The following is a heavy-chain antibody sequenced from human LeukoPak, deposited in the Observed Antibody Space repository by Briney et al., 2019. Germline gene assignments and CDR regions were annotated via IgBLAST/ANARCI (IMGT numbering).Heavy chain of an antibody. D-gene: IGHD3-22*01. CDR1: GYTFTGYY. CDR3: AREEVYDSSGYPGYY. CDR2: INPNSGGT. J-gene: IGHJ4*02. V-gene: IGHV1-2*02. Sequence: ASVKVSCKASGYTFTGYYMHWVRQAPGQGLEWMGWINPNSGGTNYAQKFQGRVTMTRDTSISAAYMELRSLRSDDTAVYYCAREEVYDSSGYPGYYWGQGTLVTVSS.